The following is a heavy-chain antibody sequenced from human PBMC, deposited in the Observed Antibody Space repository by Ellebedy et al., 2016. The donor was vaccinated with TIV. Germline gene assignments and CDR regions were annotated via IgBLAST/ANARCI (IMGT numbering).Heavy chain of an antibody. V-gene: IGHV2-5*01. CDR1: GFPLSNAYMG. CDR2: IYGNDIK. D-gene: IGHD1-26*01. J-gene: IGHJ4*02. Sequence: SGPTLVKPTETLTLTCTVSGFPLSNAYMGVSWIRQPPGKALEWLAFIYGNDIKRRSPSLESRLTITKDTSKNQVVLTVTNVDPVDTATYYCARTFSGSYYDYWGQGTLVTVSS. CDR3: ARTFSGSYYDY.